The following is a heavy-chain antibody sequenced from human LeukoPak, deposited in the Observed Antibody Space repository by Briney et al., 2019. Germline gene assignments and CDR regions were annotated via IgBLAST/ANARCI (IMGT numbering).Heavy chain of an antibody. CDR3: AAAHCSSTSCYNDAFDI. CDR2: IYPGDSDT. D-gene: IGHD2-2*01. J-gene: IGHJ3*02. Sequence: GESLKISCKGSGYSFTSYWIGWVRQMPGKGLEWMGIIYPGDSDTRYSPSFQGQVTISADKSISTAYLQWSSLKASDTAMYYCAAAHCSSTSCYNDAFDIWGQGTMVTVSS. V-gene: IGHV5-51*01. CDR1: GYSFTSYW.